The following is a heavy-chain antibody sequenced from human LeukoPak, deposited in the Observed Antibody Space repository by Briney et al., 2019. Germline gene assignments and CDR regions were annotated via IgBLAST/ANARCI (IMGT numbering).Heavy chain of an antibody. Sequence: GGSLRLSCVASGFTFSSYSKNWVRQAPGKGPEWVSYISSSSTTIYYADSVKGRFTISRDNVQNSLYLQMNSLRAEDTAVYYCARDPDRGGGFDYGGQGTLVTASS. CDR3: ARDPDRGGGFDY. V-gene: IGHV3-48*01. CDR1: GFTFSSYS. J-gene: IGHJ4*02. CDR2: ISSSSTTI. D-gene: IGHD2-15*01.